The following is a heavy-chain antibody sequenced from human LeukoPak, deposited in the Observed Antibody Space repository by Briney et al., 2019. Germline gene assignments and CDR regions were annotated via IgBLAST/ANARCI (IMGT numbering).Heavy chain of an antibody. J-gene: IGHJ5*02. CDR1: GGSFSGYY. Sequence: SETLSLTCAVYGGSFSGYYWSWIRQPPGKGLEWIGEINHSGSTNYNPSLKSRVTISVDTSKNQFSLKLSSVTAADTAVYYCARGLWGFDPWGQGTLVTVSS. CDR2: INHSGST. CDR3: ARGLWGFDP. D-gene: IGHD2-21*01. V-gene: IGHV4-34*01.